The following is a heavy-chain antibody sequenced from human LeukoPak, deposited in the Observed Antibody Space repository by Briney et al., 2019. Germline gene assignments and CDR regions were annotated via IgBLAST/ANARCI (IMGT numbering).Heavy chain of an antibody. CDR3: ARVDSGNYDY. CDR1: GFRFSSYV. CDR2: IDGSYGAS. D-gene: IGHD1-26*01. Sequence: PGGSLRLSCAASGFRFSSYVMSWVRQAPGKGLEYVSSIDGSYGASYYADSVKGRFTISRDNSKNTLFLQMNSLRVEDTALYYCARVDSGNYDYWGQGTLVTVSS. V-gene: IGHV3-23*01. J-gene: IGHJ4*02.